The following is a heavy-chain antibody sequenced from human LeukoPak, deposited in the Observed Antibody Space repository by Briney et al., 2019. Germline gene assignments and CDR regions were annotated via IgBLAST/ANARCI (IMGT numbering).Heavy chain of an antibody. CDR2: INQDGRVQ. CDR1: GFPFSDYW. Sequence: RPGGSLRLSCAASGFPFSDYWMDWVRQAPGKEMEWVANINQDGRVQYYAASVRGRFTVSRDNAKNSLYLQMNILKAEDTAVYYCARASLVVVTAIPYSDYWGQGTLVTVSS. D-gene: IGHD2-21*02. V-gene: IGHV3-7*01. CDR3: ARASLVVVTAIPYSDY. J-gene: IGHJ4*02.